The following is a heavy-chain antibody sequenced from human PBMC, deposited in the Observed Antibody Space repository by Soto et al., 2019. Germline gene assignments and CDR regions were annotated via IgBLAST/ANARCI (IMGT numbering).Heavy chain of an antibody. CDR3: ASNGYSREERFDY. Sequence: QVQLVESGGGVVQPGRSLRLSCAASGFTFSSYAMHWVRQAPGKGLEWVAVISYDGSNKYYADSVKGRFTISRDNYKNTLYLQMNNLRAADTAVYYCASNGYSREERFDYWGQGTLVTVSS. J-gene: IGHJ4*02. D-gene: IGHD6-13*01. V-gene: IGHV3-30-3*01. CDR2: ISYDGSNK. CDR1: GFTFSSYA.